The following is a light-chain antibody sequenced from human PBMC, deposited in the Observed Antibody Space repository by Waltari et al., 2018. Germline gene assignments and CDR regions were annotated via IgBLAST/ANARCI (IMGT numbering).Light chain of an antibody. CDR1: QSIGSS. J-gene: IGKJ1*01. Sequence: ETVLTQSPGTLALSPGERATLSCRASQSIGSSLAWYQHIPGQAPRLLFSDASNRATGIPARFSGSGSVTDFTLTISSLEPEDFAVYYCQQRINWPRTFGQGTKVEIK. V-gene: IGKV3-11*01. CDR2: DAS. CDR3: QQRINWPRT.